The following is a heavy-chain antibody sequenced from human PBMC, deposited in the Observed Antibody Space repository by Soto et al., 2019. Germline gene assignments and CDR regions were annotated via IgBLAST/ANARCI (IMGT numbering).Heavy chain of an antibody. CDR1: GGSFSGYY. CDR2: INHSGST. Sequence: QVQLQQWGAGLLKPSETLSLTCAVYGGSFSGYYWSWIRQPPGKGLEWIGEINHSGSTNYNPSLKSRVTIAXXTSTHQFSLKLSSVPAAVTAVYYCARGVYGSGSDYWGQGTLVTVSS. V-gene: IGHV4-34*01. CDR3: ARGVYGSGSDY. J-gene: IGHJ4*02. D-gene: IGHD3-10*01.